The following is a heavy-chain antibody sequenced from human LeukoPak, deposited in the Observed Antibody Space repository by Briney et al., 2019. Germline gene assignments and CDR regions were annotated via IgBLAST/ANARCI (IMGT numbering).Heavy chain of an antibody. CDR3: ARGRRYYDFWSGSPYFDY. J-gene: IGHJ4*02. CDR1: GGSISSSSYY. Sequence: SETLSLTCTVSGGSISSSSYYWGWIRQPPGKGLEWIGSIYYSGSTYYNPSLKSRVTISVDTSKNQFSLKLSSVTAADTAVYYCARGRRYYDFWSGSPYFDYWGQGTLVTVSS. V-gene: IGHV4-39*07. CDR2: IYYSGST. D-gene: IGHD3-3*01.